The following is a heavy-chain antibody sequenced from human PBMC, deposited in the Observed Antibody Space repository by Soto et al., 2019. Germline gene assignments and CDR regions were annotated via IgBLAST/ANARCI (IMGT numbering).Heavy chain of an antibody. V-gene: IGHV1-69*12. CDR1: GGTFSSYA. CDR3: ASRRGYSGYEGYYGMDV. CDR2: IIPIFGTA. Sequence: QVQLVQSGAEVKKPGSSVKVSCKASGGTFSSYAISWVRQAPGQGLEWMGGIIPIFGTANYAQKFQGRVTITADDSTSTAYMELSSLRSEDTAVYYCASRRGYSGYEGYYGMDVWGQGTTVTVSS. D-gene: IGHD5-12*01. J-gene: IGHJ6*02.